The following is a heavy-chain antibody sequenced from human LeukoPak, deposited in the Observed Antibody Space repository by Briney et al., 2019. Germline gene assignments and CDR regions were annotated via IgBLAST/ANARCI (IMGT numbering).Heavy chain of an antibody. D-gene: IGHD6-13*01. CDR3: VRGAAGPDN. Sequence: QPGGSLRLSCAASGFTFSSYAMSWVRQAPGKGLEWVSAISGSGGSTYYADSVKGRFSIFRDNSRNMLFLQMNSLRAEDTAVYYCVRGAAGPDNWGQGTLVTVSS. J-gene: IGHJ4*02. CDR1: GFTFSSYA. CDR2: ISGSGGST. V-gene: IGHV3-23*01.